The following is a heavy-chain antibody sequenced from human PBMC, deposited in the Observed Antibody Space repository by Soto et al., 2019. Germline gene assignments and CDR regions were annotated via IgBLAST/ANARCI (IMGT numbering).Heavy chain of an antibody. Sequence: SGPTLVNPTQTLTLTCTFSGFSLSTSGMCVSWIRQPPGKALEWLARIDWDDDKYYSTSLKTRLTISKDTSKNQVVLTMTNMDPVDTATYYCARIARVRYFDWLNQNRPIDYYYYYYYMDVWGKGTTVTVSS. CDR3: ARIARVRYFDWLNQNRPIDYYYYYYYMDV. CDR1: GFSLSTSGMC. J-gene: IGHJ6*03. D-gene: IGHD3-9*01. V-gene: IGHV2-70*11. CDR2: IDWDDDK.